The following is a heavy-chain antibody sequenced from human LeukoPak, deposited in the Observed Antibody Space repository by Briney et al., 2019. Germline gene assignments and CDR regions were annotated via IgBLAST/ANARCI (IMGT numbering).Heavy chain of an antibody. J-gene: IGHJ3*01. CDR2: IREDGSDK. Sequence: GGSLRLSCAASGFNVSNYGMHWIRQAPGKGLEWVAFIREDGSDKYHEDSVKGRFFVSRDNSKNKMFLQMNSLTPEDTAVYYCGNEDGTSDVWGQGTMVSVS. D-gene: IGHD6-6*01. CDR1: GFNVSNYG. CDR3: GNEDGTSDV. V-gene: IGHV3-30*02.